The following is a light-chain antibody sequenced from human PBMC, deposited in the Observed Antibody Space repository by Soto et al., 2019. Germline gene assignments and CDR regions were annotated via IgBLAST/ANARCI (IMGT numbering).Light chain of an antibody. Sequence: EIVLTQSPATLSLSPGERATLSCRASQSVSSYLAWYQQKPGQAPRLLIYDASNRATGIPARFSGSGSGTDFTLTISSLEPEDFAVYCCLQRSKWPPYTFGQGTQLEIK. CDR1: QSVSSY. V-gene: IGKV3-11*01. CDR3: LQRSKWPPYT. CDR2: DAS. J-gene: IGKJ2*01.